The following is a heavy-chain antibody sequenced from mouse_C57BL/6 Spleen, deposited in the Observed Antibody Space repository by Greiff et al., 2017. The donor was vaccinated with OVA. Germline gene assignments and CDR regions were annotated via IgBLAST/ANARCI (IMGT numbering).Heavy chain of an antibody. V-gene: IGHV3-6*01. CDR1: GYSITSGYY. CDR3: AAYYGSSSYYFDY. D-gene: IGHD1-1*01. Sequence: EVKLVESGPGLVKPSQSLSLTCSVTGYSITSGYYWNWIRQFPGNKLEWMGYISYDGSNNYNPSLKNRISITRDTSKNQFFLKLNSVTTEDTATYYCAAYYGSSSYYFDYWGQGTTLTVSS. J-gene: IGHJ2*01. CDR2: ISYDGSN.